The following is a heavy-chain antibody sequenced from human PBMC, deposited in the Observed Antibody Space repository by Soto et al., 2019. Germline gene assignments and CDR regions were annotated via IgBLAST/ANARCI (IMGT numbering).Heavy chain of an antibody. CDR3: AKAGIQLWLSYFDY. D-gene: IGHD5-18*01. CDR2: ISYDGSNK. V-gene: IGHV3-30*18. J-gene: IGHJ4*02. CDR1: GFTFSSYG. Sequence: QVQLVESGGGVVQPGRSLRLSCAASGFTFSSYGMHWVRQAPGKGLEWVAVISYDGSNKYYADSVKGRFTISRDNSKNTLYLQMNSLRAEDTAVYYCAKAGIQLWLSYFDYWGQGTLVTVSS.